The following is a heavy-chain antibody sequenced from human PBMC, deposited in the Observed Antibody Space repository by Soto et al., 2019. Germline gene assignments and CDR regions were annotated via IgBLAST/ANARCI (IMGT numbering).Heavy chain of an antibody. D-gene: IGHD6-13*01. CDR1: GGSVSGYS. V-gene: IGHV4-34*01. CDR3: ARGRKGYSGTWYVD. Sequence: SETLSLTCAVYGGSVSGYSWSWIRQPPGKGLEWIGEISHSGSSNYNPSLKTRVTISVDTSKNQFSLRLSSVTAADTAVYYCARGRKGYSGTWYVDWGQGTLVTVSS. J-gene: IGHJ4*02. CDR2: ISHSGSS.